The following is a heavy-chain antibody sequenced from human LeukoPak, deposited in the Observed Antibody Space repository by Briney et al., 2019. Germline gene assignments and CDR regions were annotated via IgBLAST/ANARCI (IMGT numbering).Heavy chain of an antibody. J-gene: IGHJ4*02. CDR2: ISGSGGST. V-gene: IGHV3-23*01. D-gene: IGHD4/OR15-4a*01. Sequence: PWGALRLSCAASGFTFSSYAMSWVRQAPGKGLEWVSAISGSGGSTYYADSVKGRFTISRDNSKNTLYLQMNNLRAEDTAVYYCGSEPDYVDGEDWGQGTLVTVSS. CDR3: GSEPDYVDGED. CDR1: GFTFSSYA.